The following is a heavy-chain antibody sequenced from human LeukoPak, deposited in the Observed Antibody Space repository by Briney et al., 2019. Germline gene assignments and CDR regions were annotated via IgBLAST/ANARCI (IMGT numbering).Heavy chain of an antibody. V-gene: IGHV1-69*05. D-gene: IGHD6-19*01. CDR1: GGTFSSYA. Sequence: GASVKVSCKASGGTFSSYAISWVRQAPGQGLEWMGRIIPIFGTANYAQKFQGRVTITTDESTSTAYMELSSLRSEDTAVYYCARDIAVAGVDNWGQGTVVTVSS. J-gene: IGHJ4*02. CDR3: ARDIAVAGVDN. CDR2: IIPIFGTA.